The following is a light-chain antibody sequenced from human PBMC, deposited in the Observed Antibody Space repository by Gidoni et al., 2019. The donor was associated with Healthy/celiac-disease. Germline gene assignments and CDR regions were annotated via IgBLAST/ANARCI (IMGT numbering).Light chain of an antibody. CDR3: QQRF. Sequence: EIVLPQSPATLSLSPGERATLSCRVSQSVSSYLAWYQQKPGQAPRLLIYDAANRATGIPARFSGSGSGTDFTLTISSLEPEDFAVYYCQQRFFGQXTRLEIK. CDR1: QSVSSY. CDR2: DAA. J-gene: IGKJ5*01. V-gene: IGKV3-11*01.